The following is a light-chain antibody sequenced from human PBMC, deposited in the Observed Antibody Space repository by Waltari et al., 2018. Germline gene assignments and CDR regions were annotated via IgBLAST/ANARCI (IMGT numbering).Light chain of an antibody. CDR2: EVS. CDR3: SSYTSSSTLEVV. J-gene: IGLJ2*01. CDR1: RRELGCVNH. V-gene: IGLV2-14*01. Sequence: SALTQPGPVSGSPGQLIHIPCPGTRRELGCVNHVLRSQQHPGKAPKLMIYEVSNRPSGVSNRFSGSKSGNTASLTISGLQAEDEADYYCSSYTSSSTLEVVFGGGTKLTVL.